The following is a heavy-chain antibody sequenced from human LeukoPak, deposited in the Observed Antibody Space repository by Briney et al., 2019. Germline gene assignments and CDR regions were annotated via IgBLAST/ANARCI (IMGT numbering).Heavy chain of an antibody. V-gene: IGHV3-21*01. CDR1: GFTFSRYS. J-gene: IGHJ4*02. CDR3: ARVMGRYCSSNSCYVDY. D-gene: IGHD2-2*01. CDR2: ISSTSTYI. Sequence: PGGSLRLSCAASGFTFSRYSMNWVRQAPGKGLEWVSFISSTSTYIYYAGSVKGRFTISRDNAKNSLFLQMNSLRAGDTAVYYCARVMGRYCSSNSCYVDYWGQGTLVTVSS.